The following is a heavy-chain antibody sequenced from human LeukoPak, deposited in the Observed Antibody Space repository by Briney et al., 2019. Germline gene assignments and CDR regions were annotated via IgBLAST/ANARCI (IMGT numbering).Heavy chain of an antibody. Sequence: PSETLSLTCTVSGGSISSYYWSWIRQPAGKGLEWIGRIYTSGSTNYNPSLKGRVTMSVDTSKNQFSLKLSSVTAADTAVYYCARGGAGVAAGIFDYWGQGTLVTVSS. J-gene: IGHJ4*02. V-gene: IGHV4-4*07. CDR3: ARGGAGVAAGIFDY. CDR1: GGSISSYY. D-gene: IGHD6-13*01. CDR2: IYTSGST.